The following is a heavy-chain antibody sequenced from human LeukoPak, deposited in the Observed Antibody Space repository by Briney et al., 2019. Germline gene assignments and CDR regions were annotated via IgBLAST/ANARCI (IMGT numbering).Heavy chain of an antibody. J-gene: IGHJ5*02. Sequence: VASVKVSGKASGYTFTSYGISWVRQAPGQGLDWIGWIRAYNGNTNYAQKLQGRVTMTTDTSTSTAYMELRSLRSDDTAVYYCARDGEVRYFDWLSQPNWFDPWGQGTLVTVSS. CDR3: ARDGEVRYFDWLSQPNWFDP. D-gene: IGHD3-9*01. CDR2: IRAYNGNT. V-gene: IGHV1-18*04. CDR1: GYTFTSYG.